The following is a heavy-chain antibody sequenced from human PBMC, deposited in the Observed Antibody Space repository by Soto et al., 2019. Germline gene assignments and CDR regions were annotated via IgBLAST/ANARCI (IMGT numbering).Heavy chain of an antibody. CDR2: MNPNTGDT. J-gene: IGHJ4*02. V-gene: IGHV1-8*01. CDR3: ARGYGYIFDY. D-gene: IGHD5-12*01. CDR1: GYTFIRYD. Sequence: QVQLVQSVAEVKKPGASVKVSCKASGYTFIRYDINWVRQATGQGLEWMGWMNPNTGDTGYAQKFQGRVPMTRNTSINTANLEWSSLGSDDTAVYFCARGYGYIFDYWGQGTLVTVSS.